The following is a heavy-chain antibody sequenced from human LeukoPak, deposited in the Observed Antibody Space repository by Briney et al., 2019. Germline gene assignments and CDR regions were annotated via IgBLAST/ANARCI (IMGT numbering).Heavy chain of an antibody. D-gene: IGHD4-17*01. CDR2: IYHSGST. CDR1: SGSISSGGYS. Sequence: SQTLSLTCAVSSGSISSGGYSWSWIRQPPGKGLEWIGYIYHSGSTYYNPSLKSRVTISVDRSKNQFSLKLSSVTAADTAVYYCARERDYYDGDFLDVWGQGTTVTVSS. V-gene: IGHV4-30-2*01. J-gene: IGHJ6*02. CDR3: ARERDYYDGDFLDV.